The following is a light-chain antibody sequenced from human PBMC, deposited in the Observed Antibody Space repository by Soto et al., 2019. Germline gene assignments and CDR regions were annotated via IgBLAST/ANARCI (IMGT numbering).Light chain of an antibody. CDR3: QQYNSYWT. CDR1: QSISSW. CDR2: DAS. J-gene: IGKJ1*01. Sequence: DLQMTQSPSTLSASVGDRVTITCRASQSISSWLAWYQQNPGKAPKLLIYDASSLESGVPSRFSGSGSGTEFTRTTSSLQAGDFATYYCQQYNSYWTFGQGTKVEIK. V-gene: IGKV1-5*01.